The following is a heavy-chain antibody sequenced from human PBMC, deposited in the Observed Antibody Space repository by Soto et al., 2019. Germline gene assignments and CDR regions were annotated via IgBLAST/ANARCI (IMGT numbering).Heavy chain of an antibody. J-gene: IGHJ4*01. Sequence: VDLVQSGGGVVQPGKSLTLSCVGSGFTFSAYGMHWVRQAPGTGLEWVAVIWNDGTNENYADSVKGRFTISRDNSKKPLYLQMNSLRVEDTAIYYCARDDTGGRLTYDFDSWGRGYLVTVSS. CDR3: ARDDTGGRLTYDFDS. V-gene: IGHV3-33*01. D-gene: IGHD2-8*02. CDR2: IWNDGTNE. CDR1: GFTFSAYG.